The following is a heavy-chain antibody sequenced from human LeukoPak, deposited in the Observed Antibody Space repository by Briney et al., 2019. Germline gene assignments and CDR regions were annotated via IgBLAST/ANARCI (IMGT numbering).Heavy chain of an antibody. V-gene: IGHV3-23*01. CDR3: AKDAKYVFFDY. Sequence: GGSLRLSCAASGFTFSSYVMSWVRQAPGKGPEWVSAISGSGGSTYYADSVKGRFTVSRDNCKNTLYLQMNSLRAEDTAVYYCAKDAKYVFFDYWGQGTLVTVSS. CDR2: ISGSGGST. D-gene: IGHD4/OR15-4a*01. CDR1: GFTFSSYV. J-gene: IGHJ4*02.